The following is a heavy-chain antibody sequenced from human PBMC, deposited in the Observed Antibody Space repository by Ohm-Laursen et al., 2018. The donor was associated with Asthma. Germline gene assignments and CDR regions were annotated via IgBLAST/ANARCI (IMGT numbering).Heavy chain of an antibody. CDR3: ARVPYCGGDCYSYWFDP. J-gene: IGHJ5*02. Sequence: EASAKVSCKVSGGTFSSYAISWVRQAPGQGLEWMGGIIPIFGTANYAQKFQGRVTITADESTSTAYMELSSLRSEDTAVYYCARVPYCGGDCYSYWFDPWGQGTLVTVSS. D-gene: IGHD2-21*01. V-gene: IGHV1-69*13. CDR2: IIPIFGTA. CDR1: GGTFSSYA.